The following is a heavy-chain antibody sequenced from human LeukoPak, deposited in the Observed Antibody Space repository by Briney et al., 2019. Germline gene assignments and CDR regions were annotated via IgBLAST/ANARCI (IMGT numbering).Heavy chain of an antibody. D-gene: IGHD1-7*01. J-gene: IGHJ4*02. CDR3: ARRSRTYYFDY. CDR2: ISYSGST. CDR1: GGSISSYY. V-gene: IGHV4-59*01. Sequence: SETLSLTCTVSGGSISSYYWSWIRQPPGKGLEWIGYISYSGSTNYNHSLKSRLIISVDTSKNQFSLKLSSVTAADTAVYFCARRSRTYYFDYWGQGTLVTVSS.